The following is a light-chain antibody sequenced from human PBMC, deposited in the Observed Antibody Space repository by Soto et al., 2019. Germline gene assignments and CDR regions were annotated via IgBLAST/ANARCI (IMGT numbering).Light chain of an antibody. CDR3: QHYNSYPWT. CDR1: QNISRW. Sequence: DIQMTQSPSTLSASVGDRVTITCRASQNISRWLAWYQQKPGLAPKLLIYDACTLESGVPSRFIGGGSGTEFTLTISSLQPDDFAIYHCQHYNSYPWTFGQGTKVDIK. V-gene: IGKV1-5*01. CDR2: DAC. J-gene: IGKJ1*01.